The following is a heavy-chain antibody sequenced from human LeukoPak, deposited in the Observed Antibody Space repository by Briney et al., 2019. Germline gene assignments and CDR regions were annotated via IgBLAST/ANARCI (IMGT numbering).Heavy chain of an antibody. CDR2: ISGSGVST. Sequence: GGSLRLSCAASGFTFSSYAMTWVRQAPGKGLEWVSSISGSGVSTYYADSVKGRFTISRDNSKNTLYLQMNSLRAEDTAVYYCAKDARPCSGYFPEYFHHWGQGTLVTVSS. V-gene: IGHV3-23*01. J-gene: IGHJ1*01. D-gene: IGHD3-22*01. CDR1: GFTFSSYA. CDR3: AKDARPCSGYFPEYFHH.